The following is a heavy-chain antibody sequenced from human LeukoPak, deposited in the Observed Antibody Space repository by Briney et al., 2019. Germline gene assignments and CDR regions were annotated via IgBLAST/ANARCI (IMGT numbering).Heavy chain of an antibody. CDR2: IYPGDSDT. V-gene: IGHV5-51*01. CDR3: ARHGIAAAGYYYGMDV. J-gene: IGHJ6*02. Sequence: GESLKISCKGSGYSFTSYWIGWVRQMPGKGLEWMGIIYPGDSDTRYSPSFQGQVTISADKSISTAYLQWSSLKASDTAMYYCARHGIAAAGYYYGMDVWGQGTTVTVSS. CDR1: GYSFTSYW. D-gene: IGHD6-13*01.